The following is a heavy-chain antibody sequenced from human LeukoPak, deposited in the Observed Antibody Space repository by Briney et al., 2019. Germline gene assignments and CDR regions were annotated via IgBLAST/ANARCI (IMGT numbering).Heavy chain of an antibody. CDR2: IYYSGST. J-gene: IGHJ4*02. CDR1: GGSISSSSYY. Sequence: PSETLSLTCTVSGGSISSSSYYWGWIRQPPGKGLEWIGSIYYSGSTYYNPSLKSRVTIPVDTSKNQFSLKLSSVTAADTAVYYCARISGYSSGWDFDYWGQGTLVTVSS. D-gene: IGHD6-19*01. V-gene: IGHV4-39*01. CDR3: ARISGYSSGWDFDY.